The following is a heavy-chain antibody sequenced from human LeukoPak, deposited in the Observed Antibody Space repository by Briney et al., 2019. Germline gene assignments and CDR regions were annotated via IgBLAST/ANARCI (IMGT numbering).Heavy chain of an antibody. CDR2: IYYSGST. Sequence: ETLSLTCTVSGGSISSYYWSWIRQPPGKGLEWIGYIYYSGSTNYNPSLKSRVTISVDTSNNQFSLKLSSVTAADTAVYYCARIVIAAAEGYFDYWGQGTLVTVSS. CDR3: ARIVIAAAEGYFDY. D-gene: IGHD6-13*01. CDR1: GGSISSYY. V-gene: IGHV4-59*01. J-gene: IGHJ4*02.